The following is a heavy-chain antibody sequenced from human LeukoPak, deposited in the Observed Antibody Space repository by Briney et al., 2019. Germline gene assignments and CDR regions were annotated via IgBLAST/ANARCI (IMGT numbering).Heavy chain of an antibody. CDR3: AKSCSSSWYLYYGMDV. Sequence: GGSLRLSCAASGFTFSSYAMSWVRQAPGKGLEWVSAISDSGGSTYYADSVKGRFTISRDNSKNTLYLQMNSLRAEDTAVYYCAKSCSSSWYLYYGMDVWGQGTTVTVSS. D-gene: IGHD6-13*01. V-gene: IGHV3-23*01. J-gene: IGHJ6*02. CDR2: ISDSGGST. CDR1: GFTFSSYA.